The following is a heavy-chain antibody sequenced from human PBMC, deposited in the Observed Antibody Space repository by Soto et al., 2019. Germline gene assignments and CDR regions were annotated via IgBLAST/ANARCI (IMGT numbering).Heavy chain of an antibody. CDR2: ISSSGSSI. V-gene: IGHV3-48*01. J-gene: IGHJ5*02. CDR1: GFNFSTYT. D-gene: IGHD2-15*01. Sequence: EVQLVESGGTLVQPGGSLRLSCAASGFNFSTYTMNWVRQAPGKGLEWTSYISSSGSSIYYADSVKGRFTISRDNAKNSLYLQMHSLRADDSAVYCGASEIPGRSCSGGSCYPWGQGTLVIVSS. CDR3: ASEIPGRSCSGGSCYP.